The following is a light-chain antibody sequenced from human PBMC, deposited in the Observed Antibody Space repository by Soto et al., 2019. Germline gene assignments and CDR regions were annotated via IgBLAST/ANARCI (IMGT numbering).Light chain of an antibody. V-gene: IGLV2-14*03. Sequence: QSVLTQTASVSGSPGQSITMSCTGTSSDVGGYNFVSWYQQHPGKAPKLIVHEVANRLSGVSGRFSGSKSGNTAFLTISGLQAEDEAVYYCSSATSTSSLVIFGGGTQLTVL. J-gene: IGLJ2*01. CDR3: SSATSTSSLVI. CDR2: EVA. CDR1: SSDVGGYNF.